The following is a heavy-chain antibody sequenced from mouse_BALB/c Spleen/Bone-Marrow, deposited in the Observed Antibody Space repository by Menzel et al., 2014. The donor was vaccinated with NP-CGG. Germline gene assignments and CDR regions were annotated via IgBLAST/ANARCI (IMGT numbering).Heavy chain of an antibody. CDR2: ISYDGSN. V-gene: IGHV3-6*02. CDR3: AKLLYWYFDV. CDR1: GYSITSGYY. J-gene: IGHJ1*01. Sequence: ESGPGLVKPSQSLSPTCSVTGYSITSGYYWNLIRQFPGNKLEWMGYISYDGSNKYNPSLKNRISITRDTSKNQFFLKLNSVTTEDTTTYYCAKLLYWYFDVWGAGTTVTVSS.